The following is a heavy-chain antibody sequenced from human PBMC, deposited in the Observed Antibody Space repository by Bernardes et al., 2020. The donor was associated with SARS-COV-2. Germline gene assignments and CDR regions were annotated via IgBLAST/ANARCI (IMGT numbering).Heavy chain of an antibody. V-gene: IGHV5-51*01. CDR1: GYRFNSYW. Sequence: GESLKIYCKGSGYRFNSYWIGRVRQMPGKGLEWMVIIYPDDSDTRHSPPFQGQVTLPADTSISPAYLQWSSRKAADTAMYYCARLPRYYDFWSGHLDYWGQGTLVTVS. CDR3: ARLPRYYDFWSGHLDY. J-gene: IGHJ4*02. D-gene: IGHD3-3*01. CDR2: IYPDDSDT.